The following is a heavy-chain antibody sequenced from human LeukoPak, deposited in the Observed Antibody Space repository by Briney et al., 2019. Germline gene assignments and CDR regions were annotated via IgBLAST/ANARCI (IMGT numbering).Heavy chain of an antibody. CDR1: GFTFSSYA. J-gene: IGHJ4*02. V-gene: IGHV3-23*01. CDR2: ISGHGGNT. CDR3: ANQPSLSSITDY. D-gene: IGHD1-14*01. Sequence: TGGSLRLSCAASGFTFSSYAMNWGRQAPGKGLEWVSGISGHGGNTYYADSVRGRFTISRDNSKNTLYLQMNSLRAEDTAVYYCANQPSLSSITDYWGQGTLVTVSS.